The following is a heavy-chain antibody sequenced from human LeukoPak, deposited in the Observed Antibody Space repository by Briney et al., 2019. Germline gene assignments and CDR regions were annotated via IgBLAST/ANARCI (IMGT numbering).Heavy chain of an antibody. CDR1: GGSISSSSYY. CDR3: ARHQQTQNWFDP. V-gene: IGHV4-39*01. CDR2: IYYSGST. J-gene: IGHJ5*02. Sequence: SETLSLTCTVSGGSISSSSYYWGWIRQPPGKGLEWIGSIYYSGSTYYNPSLKSRVTISVDTSKNQFSLKLSSVTAAHTAVYYCARHQQTQNWFDPWGQGTLVTVSS.